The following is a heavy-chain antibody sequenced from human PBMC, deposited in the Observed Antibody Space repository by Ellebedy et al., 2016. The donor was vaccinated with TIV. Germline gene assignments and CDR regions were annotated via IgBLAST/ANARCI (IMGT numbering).Heavy chain of an antibody. D-gene: IGHD1-26*01. CDR3: ATSPEWDRDGHWYFDL. CDR1: GDAFDYG. Sequence: SVTVSCXASGDAFDYGINWVRQAPGQGLEWMGGIIPILTTTNYAQKFQGRVTINADESRTTAYMELSGLRSADTAVYYCATSPEWDRDGHWYFDLWGRGTLVIVSS. CDR2: IIPILTTT. V-gene: IGHV1-69*13. J-gene: IGHJ2*01.